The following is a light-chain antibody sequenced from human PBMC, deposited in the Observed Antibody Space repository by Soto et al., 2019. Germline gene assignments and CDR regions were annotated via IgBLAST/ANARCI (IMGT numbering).Light chain of an antibody. J-gene: IGKJ1*01. V-gene: IGKV1-39*01. Sequence: DIQMTQSPSSLSASVGDRVTITCRASQLISSYLNWYQQKPGKAPKIXIYAASSLQSGVRSRFSGSGSGTDFTLTISSLQPEDFASDYCQQSYSPTRTFGQGTKVDIK. CDR3: QQSYSPTRT. CDR1: QLISSY. CDR2: AAS.